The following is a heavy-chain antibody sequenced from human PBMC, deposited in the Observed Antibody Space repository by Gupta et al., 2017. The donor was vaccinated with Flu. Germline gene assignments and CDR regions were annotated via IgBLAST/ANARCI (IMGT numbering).Heavy chain of an antibody. V-gene: IGHV1-69*06. D-gene: IGHD6-19*01. CDR3: ARPGHNSGWYWADASDI. CDR1: RGIFSSYA. J-gene: IGHJ3*02. CDR2: IIPMFGTT. Sequence: QVQLVQSGAEVKKPGSSVKVSCKASRGIFSSYAISWVRQAPGQGLEWMGGIIPMFGTTNYAQKFQGRVTITADKSTSTSYMELSSLRSEDTAVYYCARPGHNSGWYWADASDIWGQGTIVTVSS.